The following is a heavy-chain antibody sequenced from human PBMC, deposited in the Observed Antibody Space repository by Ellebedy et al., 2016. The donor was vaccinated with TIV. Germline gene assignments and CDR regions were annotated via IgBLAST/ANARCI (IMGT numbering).Heavy chain of an antibody. J-gene: IGHJ6*02. Sequence: SETLSLXXTVSGGSISSSSYYWGWIRQPPGKGLEWIGSIYYSGSTYYNPSLKSRVTISVDKSKNQFSLKLSSVTAADTAVYYCALAPGSGSYYDQDGNYYYGMDVWGQGTTVTVSS. V-gene: IGHV4-39*07. D-gene: IGHD3-10*01. CDR2: IYYSGST. CDR3: ALAPGSGSYYDQDGNYYYGMDV. CDR1: GGSISSSSYY.